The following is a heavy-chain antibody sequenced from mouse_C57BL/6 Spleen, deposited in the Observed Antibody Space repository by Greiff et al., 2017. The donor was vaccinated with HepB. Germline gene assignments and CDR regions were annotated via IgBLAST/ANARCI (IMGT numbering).Heavy chain of an antibody. Sequence: EVKLEESGGGLVQPGGSMKLSCVASGFTFSNYWMNWVRQSPEKGLEWVAQIRLKSDNYATHYAESVKGRFTISRDDSKSSVYLQMNNLRAEDTGRYYCTGAGYGRRHWYVEVWGTGTTVTGSS. CDR2: IRLKSDNYAT. CDR1: GFTFSNYW. D-gene: IGHD1-1*01. CDR3: TGAGYGRRHWYVEV. V-gene: IGHV6-3*01. J-gene: IGHJ1*03.